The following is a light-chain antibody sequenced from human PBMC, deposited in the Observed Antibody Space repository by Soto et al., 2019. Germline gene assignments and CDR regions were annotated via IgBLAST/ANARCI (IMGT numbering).Light chain of an antibody. Sequence: QPVLTQPPSASGTPGQRVTISCSGSSSNIGSNYVYWYQQLPGTAPKLLIYSNNQRPSGVPDRFSGSKSGTSASLAIRGLRSEDEADYYCAAWDDSLSGVVFGGGTKVTVL. V-gene: IGLV1-47*02. CDR3: AAWDDSLSGVV. J-gene: IGLJ2*01. CDR2: SNN. CDR1: SSNIGSNY.